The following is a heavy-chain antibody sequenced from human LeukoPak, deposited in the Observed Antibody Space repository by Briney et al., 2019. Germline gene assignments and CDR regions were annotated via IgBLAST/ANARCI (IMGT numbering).Heavy chain of an antibody. CDR3: AKDLGDYYDSSGYYYV. J-gene: IGHJ4*02. Sequence: PGGSLRLSCTASGFAFSSYAMSWVRQAPGVGLEWVSAISGSGGSTYYADSVKGRFTISRDNSKNTLYLQMNSLRAEDTAVYYCAKDLGDYYDSSGYYYVWGQGTLVTVSS. CDR2: ISGSGGST. D-gene: IGHD3-22*01. CDR1: GFAFSSYA. V-gene: IGHV3-23*01.